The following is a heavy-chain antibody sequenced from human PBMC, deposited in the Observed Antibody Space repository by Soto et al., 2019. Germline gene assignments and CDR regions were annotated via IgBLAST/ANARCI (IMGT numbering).Heavy chain of an antibody. CDR2: SSNSGTFA. V-gene: IGHV3-11*06. Sequence: LRLSCAASGFTFNEYYMSWIRQAPGKGLEWISYSSNSGTFARYADSVKGRFSISRDNAKNSLYLQINSLRGDDTAIYYCARSGDNYNLLDYWGQGTPVTVSS. CDR3: ARSGDNYNLLDY. D-gene: IGHD1-1*01. CDR1: GFTFNEYY. J-gene: IGHJ4*02.